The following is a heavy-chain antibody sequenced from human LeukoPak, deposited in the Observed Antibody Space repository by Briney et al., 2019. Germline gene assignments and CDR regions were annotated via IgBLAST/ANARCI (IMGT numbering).Heavy chain of an antibody. CDR1: GFTFSGSA. CDR3: ARDLGGYTVQMLPYYFDY. D-gene: IGHD2-2*01. Sequence: GGSLRLSCAASGFTFSGSAMHWVRQASGKGLEWVGRIRSKANSYATAYAASVKGRFTISRDDSKNTAYLQMNSLKTEDTAVYYCARDLGGYTVQMLPYYFDYWGQGTLVTVSS. J-gene: IGHJ4*02. CDR2: IRSKANSYAT. V-gene: IGHV3-73*01.